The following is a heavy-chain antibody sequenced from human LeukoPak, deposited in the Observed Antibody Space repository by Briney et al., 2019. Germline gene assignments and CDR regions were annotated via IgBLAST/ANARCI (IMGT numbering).Heavy chain of an antibody. CDR3: AREWQGGIAAAGTRIEGDY. Sequence: GGSLRLSCAASGFSVSGYGMTWVRQAPGRGLEWVADIRHDGSEKNYVDSVKGRFTISRDNAENSLFLQMNSLRVEDTAVYYCAREWQGGIAAAGTRIEGDYWGQGTLVAVSS. J-gene: IGHJ4*02. V-gene: IGHV3-7*01. CDR2: IRHDGSEK. D-gene: IGHD6-13*01. CDR1: GFSVSGYG.